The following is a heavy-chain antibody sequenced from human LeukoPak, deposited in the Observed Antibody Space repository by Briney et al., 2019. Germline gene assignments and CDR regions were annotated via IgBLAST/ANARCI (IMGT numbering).Heavy chain of an antibody. CDR2: IYYSGST. V-gene: IGHV4-39*07. J-gene: IGHJ5*02. D-gene: IGHD2-15*01. Sequence: PSETLSLTCTVSGGSISSSSYYWGWIRQPPGKGLEWIGSIYYSGSTYYNPSLKSRVTISVDTSKNQFSLKLSSVTAADTAVYYCARGLTACSGGSRYLNWFDPWGQGTLVTVSS. CDR3: ARGLTACSGGSRYLNWFDP. CDR1: GGSISSSSYY.